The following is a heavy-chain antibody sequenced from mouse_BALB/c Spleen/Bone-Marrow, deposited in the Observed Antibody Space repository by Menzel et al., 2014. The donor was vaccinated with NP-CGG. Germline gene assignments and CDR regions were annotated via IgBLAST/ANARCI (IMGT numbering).Heavy chain of an antibody. CDR3: ERHAFYDQTEVTFVY. CDR1: GFSFNSYG. V-gene: IGHV5-9-2*01. J-gene: IGHJ3*01. Sequence: EVKLMESGGGLVKSGGSLKLSCAASGFSFNSYGMSWVRQTPEKRLEWVATISGGGSYTFYPDSVKGRFTISRDNAKNSLILQLSSLRSKDTALYYCERHAFYDQTEVTFVYWGQGTLVTVFA. CDR2: ISGGGSYT. D-gene: IGHD2-3*01.